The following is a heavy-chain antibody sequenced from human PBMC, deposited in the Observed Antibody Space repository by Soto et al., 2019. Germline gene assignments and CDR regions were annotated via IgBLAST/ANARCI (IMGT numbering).Heavy chain of an antibody. D-gene: IGHD4-17*01. CDR3: ARDGNGDKYFDF. CDR2: IYSDDNT. V-gene: IGHV3-53*01. CDR1: GITATNGH. J-gene: IGHJ4*02. Sequence: DVQLVKSGGGLIQPGGSLRLSCAASGITATNGHMSWVRQAPGKGLEWVSVIYSDDNTYYADSVKGRFTISRDTSKNTVDLQMTSLRAEATAVYYWARDGNGDKYFDFWDQGSLVTVSS.